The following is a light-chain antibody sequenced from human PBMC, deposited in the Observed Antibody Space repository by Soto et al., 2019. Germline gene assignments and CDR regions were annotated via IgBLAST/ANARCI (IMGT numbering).Light chain of an antibody. Sequence: DIVLTQSPGTLSLSPGERATLSCRASQSVSSSYLAWYQQKPGQAPRLLIYGASSRATGIPDRFSGVGSGTDFTLTLSRLEPEDFVVYYCQHYDTSPTWTFGQGTKVEI. CDR2: GAS. V-gene: IGKV3-20*01. CDR1: QSVSSSY. CDR3: QHYDTSPTWT. J-gene: IGKJ1*01.